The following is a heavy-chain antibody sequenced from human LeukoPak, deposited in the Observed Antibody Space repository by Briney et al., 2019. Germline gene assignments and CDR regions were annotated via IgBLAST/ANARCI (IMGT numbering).Heavy chain of an antibody. Sequence: SETLSLTCSVSGGSINNYWSWIRQPPGKGLEWIGYLYHSGSTNYKSPLKSRVTISGDTSKNQFSLKLSSVTAADTAVYYCARHAESGYDRFDYWGQGTLVTVSS. CDR2: LYHSGST. V-gene: IGHV4-59*08. CDR1: GGSINNY. CDR3: ARHAESGYDRFDY. J-gene: IGHJ4*02. D-gene: IGHD5-12*01.